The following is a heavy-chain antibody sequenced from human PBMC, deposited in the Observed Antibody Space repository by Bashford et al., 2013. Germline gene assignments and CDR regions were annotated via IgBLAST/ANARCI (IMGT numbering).Heavy chain of an antibody. D-gene: IGHD3-16*01. V-gene: IGHV4-39*02. CDR1: GASISSRSYY. J-gene: IGHJ4*02. CDR3: ASTYGLRARGGVFXY. Sequence: SSETLSLTCTVSGASISSRSYYWAWIRQSPGKGLEWIGSLYYSGSTYYTPSLKSRVTISVDSSKNHLSLKLTSVTAADTAVYYCASTYGLRARGGVFXYWGQGTLVTVSS. CDR2: LYYSGST.